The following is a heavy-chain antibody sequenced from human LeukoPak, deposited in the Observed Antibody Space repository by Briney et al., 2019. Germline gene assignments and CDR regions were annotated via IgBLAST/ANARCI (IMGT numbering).Heavy chain of an antibody. CDR2: IYYSGST. Sequence: PSETLSLTCTVSGGSISSYYWSWLRQPPGKGLEWIGYIYYSGSTNYNPSLKSRVTISVDTSKNQFSLKLSSVTAADTAVYYCAREGEYSYGGVYFDYWGQGTQVTVSS. CDR3: AREGEYSYGGVYFDY. J-gene: IGHJ4*02. V-gene: IGHV4-59*01. CDR1: GGSISSYY. D-gene: IGHD5-18*01.